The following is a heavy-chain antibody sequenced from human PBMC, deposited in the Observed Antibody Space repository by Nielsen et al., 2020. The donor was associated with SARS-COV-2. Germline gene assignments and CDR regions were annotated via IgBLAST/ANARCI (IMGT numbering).Heavy chain of an antibody. Sequence: GSLRLSCTVSGGSISSGGYYWSWFRQPPGKGLEWIGEISPSGGTNYNASLRSRATMSVDTSKTHFSLELSSVTAADTAVYYCAGPGGTFDIWGQGTIVTVSS. V-gene: IGHV4-34*01. D-gene: IGHD3-10*01. CDR3: AGPGGTFDI. CDR2: ISPSGGT. CDR1: GGSISSGGYY. J-gene: IGHJ3*02.